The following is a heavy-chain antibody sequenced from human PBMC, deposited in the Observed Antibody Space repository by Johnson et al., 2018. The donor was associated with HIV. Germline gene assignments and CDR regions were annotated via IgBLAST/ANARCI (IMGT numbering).Heavy chain of an antibody. D-gene: IGHD2-15*01. CDR1: GLTFTNAW. Sequence: VQLVESGGGLVKPGGSLRLSCAASGLTFTNAWMNWVRQAPGKGLEWAGRITRKTDGGTTDYAAPVKGRFTISRDDSKNTLYLQMNSLKTEDTAVYYCTTEWWSYAFDIWGQGTMVTVSS. V-gene: IGHV3-15*01. CDR2: ITRKTDGGTT. CDR3: TTEWWSYAFDI. J-gene: IGHJ3*02.